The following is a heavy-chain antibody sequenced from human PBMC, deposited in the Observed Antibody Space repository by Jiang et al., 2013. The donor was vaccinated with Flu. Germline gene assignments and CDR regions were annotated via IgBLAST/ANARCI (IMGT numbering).Heavy chain of an antibody. J-gene: IGHJ4*02. CDR2: INPIGGTM. CDR3: ARSLGASSGHDK. D-gene: IGHD6-19*01. Sequence: VQLLESGGDLAQPGGSLRLSCAASGFTFSTYEMNWVRQAPGKGLEWVSYINPIGGTMYYADSVKGRFTTYRDNAKNSVYLQMNSLRGEDTAVYYCARSLGASSGHDKWGQGTLVTVSS. V-gene: IGHV3-48*03. CDR1: GFTFSTYE.